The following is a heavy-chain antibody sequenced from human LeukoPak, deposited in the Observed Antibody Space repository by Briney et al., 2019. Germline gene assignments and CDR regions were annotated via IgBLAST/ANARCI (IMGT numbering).Heavy chain of an antibody. CDR3: ARDWFHAIDY. D-gene: IGHD2/OR15-2a*01. CDR1: GFRFSTTW. V-gene: IGHV3-74*03. CDR2: ITSDGTST. J-gene: IGHJ4*02. Sequence: GGPLRLSFAASGFRFSTTWMHWVRPPPGQGLVWVARITSDGTSTSYSESVEGRFTISRDNAKHTLYLQMSSLRAEDTALYYCARDWFHAIDYWGQGALVTVSS.